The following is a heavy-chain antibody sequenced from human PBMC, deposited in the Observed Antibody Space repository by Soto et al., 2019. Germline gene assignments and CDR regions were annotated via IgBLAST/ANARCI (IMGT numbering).Heavy chain of an antibody. CDR3: ARSPRRVGGKWDLDY. J-gene: IGHJ4*02. Sequence: QVQLQESGPGLVKPSGTLTLTCAVSGDSFSGPNWWTWVRQPPGKGLEWIGDILQTGHTDYSPSLSIRLTISIDTSKREFSLNLTSVTATDTAVYYCARSPRRVGGKWDLDYWGQGALVTVSS. D-gene: IGHD1-26*01. CDR1: GDSFSGPNW. CDR2: ILQTGHT. V-gene: IGHV4-4*02.